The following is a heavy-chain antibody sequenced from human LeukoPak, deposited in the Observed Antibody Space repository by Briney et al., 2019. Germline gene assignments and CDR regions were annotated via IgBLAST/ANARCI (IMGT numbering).Heavy chain of an antibody. J-gene: IGHJ3*02. D-gene: IGHD4-17*01. Sequence: QPGGSLRLSCAASGFTFSSYGMHWVRQAPGKGLEWVAVIWYDGSNKYYADSAKGRFSISRDNSKNMLYLQMNSLRAEDTAVYYCARESTVTDAFDIWGQGTMVTVSS. CDR2: IWYDGSNK. CDR1: GFTFSSYG. V-gene: IGHV3-33*08. CDR3: ARESTVTDAFDI.